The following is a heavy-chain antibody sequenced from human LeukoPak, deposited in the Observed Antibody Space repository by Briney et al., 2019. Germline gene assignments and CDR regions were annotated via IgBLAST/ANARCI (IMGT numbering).Heavy chain of an antibody. J-gene: IGHJ5*02. V-gene: IGHV1-69*13. CDR2: IIPIFGSA. CDR1: GGTFSSYA. CDR3: ARDVAVAAANWFDP. Sequence: SVKVSCKASGGTFSSYAISWVRQAPGQGLEWMGGIIPIFGSANYAQKFQGRVTITADESTSTAYMELRSLRSDDTAVYYCARDVAVAAANWFDPWGQGTLVTVSS. D-gene: IGHD6-19*01.